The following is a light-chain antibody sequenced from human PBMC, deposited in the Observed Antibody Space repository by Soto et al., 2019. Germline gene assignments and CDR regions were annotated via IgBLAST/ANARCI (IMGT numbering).Light chain of an antibody. V-gene: IGLV2-8*01. CDR2: EVS. Sequence: QSALTQPPSASGSPGQSVTISCTGTSSDFVSWYQHHPGKAPELMIYEVSKRPSGVPDRFSGSKSGNTASLTVSGLQAEDEADYYCSSYAGSNNYVFGTGTKATVL. CDR1: SSDF. CDR3: SSYAGSNNYV. J-gene: IGLJ1*01.